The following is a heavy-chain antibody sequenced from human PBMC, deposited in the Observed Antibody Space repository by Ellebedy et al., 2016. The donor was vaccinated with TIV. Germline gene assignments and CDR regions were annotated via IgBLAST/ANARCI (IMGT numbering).Heavy chain of an antibody. D-gene: IGHD5-18*01. CDR2: SYYSGST. V-gene: IGHV4-39*07. CDR1: GGSISSSSYY. J-gene: IGHJ4*02. CDR3: ARGTGYSYGFTFDY. Sequence: MPGGSLRLSCTVSGGSISSSSYYWGWIRQPPGKGLEWIGSSYYSGSTYYNPSLKSRVTISVDTSKNQFSLKLSSVTAADTAVYYCARGTGYSYGFTFDYWGQGTLVTVSS.